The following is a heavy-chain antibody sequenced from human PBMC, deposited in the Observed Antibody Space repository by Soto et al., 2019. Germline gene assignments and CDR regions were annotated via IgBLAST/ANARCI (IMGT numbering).Heavy chain of an antibody. D-gene: IGHD6-13*01. CDR3: ARWLGIAAAGTYYFDY. CDR2: INAGNGNT. CDR1: GYTFTSYA. V-gene: IGHV1-3*01. J-gene: IGHJ4*02. Sequence: GASVKVSCKASGYTFTSYAMHWVRQAPGQRLEWMGWINAGNGNTKYSQKFQGRVTITRDTSASTAYMELSSLRSEDTAVYYCARWLGIAAAGTYYFDYWGQGTLVTVSS.